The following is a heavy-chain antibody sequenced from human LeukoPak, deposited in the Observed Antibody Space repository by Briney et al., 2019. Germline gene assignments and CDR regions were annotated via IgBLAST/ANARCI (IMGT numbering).Heavy chain of an antibody. V-gene: IGHV4-59*08. CDR1: GSSLSNYY. Sequence: SETLSLTCAVSGSSLSNYYWSWIRQSPGKGLEWIGYIYSTGSTDYNRSLKSRVTISEETSKDQFSLRLSSVPAADTALYFWAGHEGLARPFHYWGQGTLVPVSS. D-gene: IGHD6-19*01. J-gene: IGHJ4*02. CDR3: AGHEGLARPFHY. CDR2: IYSTGST.